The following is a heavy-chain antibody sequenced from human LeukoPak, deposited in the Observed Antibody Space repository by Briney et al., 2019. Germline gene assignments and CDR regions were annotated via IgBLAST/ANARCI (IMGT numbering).Heavy chain of an antibody. CDR1: GGSISSGGYY. CDR2: IYYSGST. CDR3: SRLVSSSSIQDAFDI. J-gene: IGHJ3*02. D-gene: IGHD6-6*01. V-gene: IGHV4-30-4*08. Sequence: SQTLSLTCTVSGGSISSGGYYWSWIRQHPGKGLEWIGYIYYSGSTYYNPSLKSRVTISLDTSKSQFSLKLNSVTAADTAVYYCSRLVSSSSIQDAFDIWGQGTMVTVSS.